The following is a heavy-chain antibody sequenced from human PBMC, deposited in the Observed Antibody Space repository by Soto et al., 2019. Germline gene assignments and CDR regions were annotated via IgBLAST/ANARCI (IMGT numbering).Heavy chain of an antibody. CDR3: ASGIQLWLRRINNGYSG. CDR1: GATFSTYA. D-gene: IGHD5-18*01. CDR2: IIPMFGTA. J-gene: IGHJ1*01. V-gene: IGHV1-69*13. Sequence: ASVKLSCNDPGATFSTYAFSWVRQAPGQGLEWMGGIIPMFGTANYAQRFQDRVTITADESTNTVYMELSSLRSEDTAVYFCASGIQLWLRRINNGYSGWG.